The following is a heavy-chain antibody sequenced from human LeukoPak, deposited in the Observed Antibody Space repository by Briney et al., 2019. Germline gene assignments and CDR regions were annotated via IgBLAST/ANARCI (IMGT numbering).Heavy chain of an antibody. V-gene: IGHV1-46*01. Sequence: ASVKVSCKASGYTFTSYYMHWVRQAPGQGVEGMGIINPSGGSTSYAQKFQGRVTMTRDTSTSTVYMELSSLRSEYTAVYDCAREHTYYYDSSGYYFDYWGQGTLVTVSS. J-gene: IGHJ4*02. D-gene: IGHD3-22*01. CDR3: AREHTYYYDSSGYYFDY. CDR2: INPSGGST. CDR1: GYTFTSYY.